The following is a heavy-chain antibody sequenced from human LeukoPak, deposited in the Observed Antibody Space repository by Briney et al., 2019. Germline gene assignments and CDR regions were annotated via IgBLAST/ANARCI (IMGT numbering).Heavy chain of an antibody. CDR2: ISGSSGTT. CDR3: ARERAYGTQDYLDY. D-gene: IGHD1-1*01. CDR1: KFIFGDYS. Sequence: GGSLRLSCAAFKFIFGDYSMTWVRQAPGKGLEWISYISGSSGTTYYADSVRGRFTISRDNAKNSLFLQMNSLRVEDTAVYYCARERAYGTQDYLDYWGQGTRVTVSS. V-gene: IGHV3-48*01. J-gene: IGHJ4*02.